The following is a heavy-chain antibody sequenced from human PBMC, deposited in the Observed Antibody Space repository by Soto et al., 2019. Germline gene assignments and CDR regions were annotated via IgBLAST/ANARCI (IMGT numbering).Heavy chain of an antibody. CDR1: GGTFSSYA. D-gene: IGHD3-10*01. CDR3: ARGGTYGSGSYLTPLYYYYGMDV. CDR2: LIPISGTA. Sequence: QVQLVQSGAEVKKPGSSVKVSCKASGGTFSSYAISWVRQAPGQGLEWMGGLIPISGTANYAQKFQGRVTITADKSTSTAYMELSSLRSEDTAVYYCARGGTYGSGSYLTPLYYYYGMDVWGQGTTVTVSS. V-gene: IGHV1-69*06. J-gene: IGHJ6*02.